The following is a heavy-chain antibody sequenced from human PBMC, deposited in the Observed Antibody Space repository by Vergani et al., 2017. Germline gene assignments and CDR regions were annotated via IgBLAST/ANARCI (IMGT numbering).Heavy chain of an antibody. V-gene: IGHV3-30-3*01. Sequence: QVQLVESGGGVVQPGRSLRLSCAASGFTFSSYAMHWVRQAPGKGLEWVAVISYDGSNKYYADSVKGRFTISRDNSKNTLYLQMNSLRAEDTAVYYCASFYYGSGSAYYWGQGTLVTVSS. CDR3: ASFYYGSGSAYY. CDR2: ISYDGSNK. D-gene: IGHD3-10*01. CDR1: GFTFSSYA. J-gene: IGHJ4*02.